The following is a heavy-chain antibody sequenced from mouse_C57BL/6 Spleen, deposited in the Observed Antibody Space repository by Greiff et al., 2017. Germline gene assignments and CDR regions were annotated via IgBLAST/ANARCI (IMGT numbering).Heavy chain of an antibody. CDR3: ARENYYGSSWYFDV. J-gene: IGHJ1*03. V-gene: IGHV1-82*01. D-gene: IGHD1-1*01. Sequence: QVQLQQSGPELVKPGASVKISCKASGYAFSSSWMNWVKQRPGKGLEWIGRIYPGDGDTNYNGKFKGKATLTADKSSSTAYMPLSSLTSEDSAVYFCARENYYGSSWYFDVWGTGTTVTVSS. CDR1: GYAFSSSW. CDR2: IYPGDGDT.